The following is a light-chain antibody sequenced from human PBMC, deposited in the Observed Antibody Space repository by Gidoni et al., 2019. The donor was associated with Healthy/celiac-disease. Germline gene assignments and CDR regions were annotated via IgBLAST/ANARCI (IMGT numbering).Light chain of an antibody. J-gene: IGKJ4*01. CDR2: GAS. CDR3: QHFGT. V-gene: IGKV3-20*01. Sequence: EIVLTQSPGTLSLSPGQSATLSCRASQSISSSQLAWYQQKPGQAPRALISGASSRATGIPDRFSGSGSVTDITLNIIRLAPEDFAVYDSQHFGTFGGXTKVE. CDR1: QSISSSQ.